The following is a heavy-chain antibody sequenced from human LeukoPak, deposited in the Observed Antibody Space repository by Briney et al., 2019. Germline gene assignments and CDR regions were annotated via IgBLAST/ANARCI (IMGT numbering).Heavy chain of an antibody. CDR2: INHSGST. D-gene: IGHD6-19*01. CDR1: GVSFSGYY. CDR3: ARTSIAVAGFLFDY. J-gene: IGHJ4*02. Sequence: SETLSLTCAVYGVSFSGYYWSWIRQPPGKGLEWIGEINHSGSTNYNPSLKSRVTISVDTSKNQFSLKLSSVTAADTAVYYCARTSIAVAGFLFDYWGQGTLVTVSS. V-gene: IGHV4-34*01.